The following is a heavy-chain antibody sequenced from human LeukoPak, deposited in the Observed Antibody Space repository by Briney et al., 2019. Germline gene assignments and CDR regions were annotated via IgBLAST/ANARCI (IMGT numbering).Heavy chain of an antibody. Sequence: GGSLRLSCAASGFTFSSYWMSWVRQAPGKGLEWVANIKQDGSEKYYVDSLKGRFTISRDNAKNSLYLQMNSLRAEDTAVYYCARLASSSWYDLLYFDYWGQGTLVTVSS. CDR3: ARLASSSWYDLLYFDY. V-gene: IGHV3-7*01. CDR1: GFTFSSYW. J-gene: IGHJ4*02. D-gene: IGHD6-13*01. CDR2: IKQDGSEK.